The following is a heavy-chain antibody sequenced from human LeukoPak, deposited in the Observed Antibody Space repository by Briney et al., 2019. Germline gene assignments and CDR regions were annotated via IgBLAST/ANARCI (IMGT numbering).Heavy chain of an antibody. D-gene: IGHD1-26*01. V-gene: IGHV1-18*01. CDR1: GYTFTNYD. CDR3: ARGGGEPGDY. J-gene: IGHJ4*02. CDR2: ISTYGSNT. Sequence: GASVKVSCQASGYTFTNYDITWVRQAPGKGLEWMGWISTYGSNTNYAQKLQDKFTMTTDTSTSTAYMELRNLRSDDTAVYYCARGGGEPGDYWGQGTLVTVSS.